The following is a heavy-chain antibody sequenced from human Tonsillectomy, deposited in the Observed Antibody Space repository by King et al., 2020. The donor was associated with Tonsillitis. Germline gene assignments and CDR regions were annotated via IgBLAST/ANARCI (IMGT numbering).Heavy chain of an antibody. CDR3: LEYLNDY. Sequence: VQLVESGGGLVKPGGSLRLSCAASGFTFSNAWMSWVRQAPGKGLEWVGRIKSKIDGGTTDHAAPVKGRFTISRDDSKNTLYLQMNSLKTEDTAVYYCLEYLNDYWGQGTLVTVSS. V-gene: IGHV3-15*01. D-gene: IGHD2/OR15-2a*01. CDR1: GFTFSNAW. J-gene: IGHJ4*02. CDR2: IKSKIDGGTT.